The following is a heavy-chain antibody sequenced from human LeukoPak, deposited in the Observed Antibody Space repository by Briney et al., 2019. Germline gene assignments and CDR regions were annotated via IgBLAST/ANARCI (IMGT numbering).Heavy chain of an antibody. CDR1: GYSFTSYW. J-gene: IGHJ4*02. V-gene: IGHV5-51*01. CDR3: ASAESYYGQNQLDY. D-gene: IGHD1-26*01. CDR2: IYPGDSDT. Sequence: GESLKISCKGSGYSFTSYWIGWVRQMPGKGLEWMGIIYPGDSDTRHSPSFQGQVTISADKSISTAYLQWSSLKASDTAIYYCASAESYYGQNQLDYWGQGTLVTVSS.